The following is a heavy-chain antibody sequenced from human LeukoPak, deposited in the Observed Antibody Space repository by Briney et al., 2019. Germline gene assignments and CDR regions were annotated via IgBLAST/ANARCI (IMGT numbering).Heavy chain of an antibody. V-gene: IGHV1-2*02. J-gene: IGHJ5*02. Sequence: ASVKVSCKTSGYVFINYYIHWVRLAPGQGLQWMGWINPKSGATNYAQSFQGRVALTTDTSISAAFMELSNLRPDDTAIYFCARSVTYNWFDPWGQGTRVTVSS. CDR2: INPKSGAT. CDR3: ARSVTYNWFDP. D-gene: IGHD4-11*01. CDR1: GYVFINYY.